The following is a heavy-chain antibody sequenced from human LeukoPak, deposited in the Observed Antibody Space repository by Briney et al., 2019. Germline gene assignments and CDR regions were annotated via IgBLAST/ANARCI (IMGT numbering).Heavy chain of an antibody. CDR3: ARVLQVRRWIDY. CDR1: GGSFSGYY. D-gene: IGHD4-11*01. CDR2: INHSGST. J-gene: IGHJ4*02. V-gene: IGHV4-34*01. Sequence: SETLSLTCAVYGGSFSGYYWSWIRQPPGKGLEWIGEINHSGSTNYNPSLKSRVTISVDTSKNQFSLKLSSVTAADTAVYYCARVLQVRRWIDYWGQGTLVTVSS.